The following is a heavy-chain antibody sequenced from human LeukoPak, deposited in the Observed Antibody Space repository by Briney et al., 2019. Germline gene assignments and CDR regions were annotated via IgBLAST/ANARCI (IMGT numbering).Heavy chain of an antibody. V-gene: IGHV1-2*02. Sequence: ASVKVSCKASGYTFTGYYMHWVRQAPGQGLEWMGWINPNSGGTNYAQKFQGRVTMTRDTSISTAYMELSRLRSDDTAVYYCARDATRAGLGTMIVVEYFVDYWGQGTLVTVSS. CDR3: ARDATRAGLGTMIVVEYFVDY. J-gene: IGHJ4*02. CDR1: GYTFTGYY. D-gene: IGHD3-22*01. CDR2: INPNSGGT.